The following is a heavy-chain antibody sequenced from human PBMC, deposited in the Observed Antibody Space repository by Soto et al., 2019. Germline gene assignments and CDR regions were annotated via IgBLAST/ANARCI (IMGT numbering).Heavy chain of an antibody. CDR2: SFYRGST. Sequence: QLQLQESGPGLVKPSETLSLTCTVSGGSISSRSHYWGWIRQSPGKHLEWIGSSFYRGSTHYNPSLETRVTISVDTSKNRVSLKLYSVTAADTAVYYCATADGFGVVTPFFEYWGQGILVTVSS. J-gene: IGHJ4*02. CDR1: GGSISSRSHY. V-gene: IGHV4-39*01. D-gene: IGHD3-3*01. CDR3: ATADGFGVVTPFFEY.